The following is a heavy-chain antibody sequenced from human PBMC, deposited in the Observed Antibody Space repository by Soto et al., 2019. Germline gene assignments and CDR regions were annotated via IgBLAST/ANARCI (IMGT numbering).Heavy chain of an antibody. CDR1: GFTFSSYA. Sequence: GGSLRLSCAASGFTFSSYAMNWVRQAPGKGLEWVSVISGGGGRTYYADSVKGRFTISRDSSKNTLYLQMNSLRAEDTAGYYWAKEQTGEAAVGIFDYWGQGAQVTVSS. D-gene: IGHD6-13*01. V-gene: IGHV3-23*01. CDR2: ISGGGGRT. CDR3: AKEQTGEAAVGIFDY. J-gene: IGHJ4*02.